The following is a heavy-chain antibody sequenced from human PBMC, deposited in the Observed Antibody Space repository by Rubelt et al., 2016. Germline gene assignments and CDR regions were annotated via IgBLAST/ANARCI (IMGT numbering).Heavy chain of an antibody. CDR2: SYYSGST. CDR3: ARAPGYSSRGDY. Sequence: IGSSYYSGSTNYNPSLKSRVTISVDTSKNQFFLKLTSVTAADTAVYYCARAPGYSSRGDYWGQGTLVTVSS. J-gene: IGHJ4*02. D-gene: IGHD6-19*01. V-gene: IGHV4-39*07.